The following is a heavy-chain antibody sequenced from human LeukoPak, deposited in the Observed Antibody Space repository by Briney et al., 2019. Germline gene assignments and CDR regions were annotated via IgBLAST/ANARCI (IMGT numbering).Heavy chain of an antibody. J-gene: IGHJ6*02. V-gene: IGHV1-69*13. CDR2: IIPIFGTA. CDR3: ARSYSSSSYYYYGMDV. CDR1: GCTLTELS. D-gene: IGHD6-6*01. Sequence: GASVKVSCKVSGCTLTELSMHWVRQAPGQGLEWMGGIIPIFGTANYAQKFQGRVTITADESTSTAYMELSSLRSEDTAVYYCARSYSSSSYYYYGMDVWGQGTTVTVSS.